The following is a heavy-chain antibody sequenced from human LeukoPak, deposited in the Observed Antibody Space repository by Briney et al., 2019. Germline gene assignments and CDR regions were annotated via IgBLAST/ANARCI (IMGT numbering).Heavy chain of an antibody. D-gene: IGHD6-19*01. CDR1: DVSFSGYY. CDR3: ATERRYSSGRWDYYFDY. CDR2: INHSGGT. Sequence: SETLSLTCAVYDVSFSGYYWSWIRQPPGKGLEWIGEINHSGGTNYNPSLKSRVTISVDTPKNQFSLKLNSVTAADTAVYYCATERRYSSGRWDYYFDYWGQGTLVTVSS. J-gene: IGHJ4*02. V-gene: IGHV4-34*01.